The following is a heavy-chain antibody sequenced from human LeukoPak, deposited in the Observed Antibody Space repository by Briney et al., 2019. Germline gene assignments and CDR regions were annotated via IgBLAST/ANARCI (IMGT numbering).Heavy chain of an antibody. D-gene: IGHD6-13*01. CDR2: ISYDGSNK. CDR1: GFTFSSYG. J-gene: IGHJ5*02. V-gene: IGHV3-30*18. CDR3: AKELSSSWYPPDP. Sequence: GGSLRLSCAASGFTFSSYGMHWVRQAPGKGLEWVAVISYDGSNKYYADSVKGRFTISRDNSKNTLYLQMNSLRAEDTAVYYCAKELSSSWYPPDPWGQGTLVTVSS.